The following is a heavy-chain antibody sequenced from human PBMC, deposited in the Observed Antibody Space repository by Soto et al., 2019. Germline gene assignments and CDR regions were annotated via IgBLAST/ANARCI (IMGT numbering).Heavy chain of an antibody. CDR1: GYPFTSYG. CDR2: ISAYNGNR. D-gene: IGHD5-12*01. J-gene: IGHJ3*02. Sequence: QGHLLQSGDEVKTPGASVRVSCRASGYPFTSYGISWVRQAPGQGLEGVAWISAYNGNRDTAQKFEGRVTMTLDTSTDTAHMELGDLTSADTGVYYCARGRIVASIHDAFEIWGQGTKVTVSS. CDR3: ARGRIVASIHDAFEI. V-gene: IGHV1-18*01.